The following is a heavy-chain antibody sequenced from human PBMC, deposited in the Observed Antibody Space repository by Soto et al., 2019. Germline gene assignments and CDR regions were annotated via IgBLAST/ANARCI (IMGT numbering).Heavy chain of an antibody. Sequence: GGSLRLSCAASGFTFSSYGMHWVRQAPGKGLEWVAVIWYDGSNKYYADSVKGRFTISRDNSKNTLYLQMNSLRGEDTAVYYCARDGSSLLWFGELLTHYGMDVWGQGTTVTVSS. D-gene: IGHD3-10*01. J-gene: IGHJ6*02. V-gene: IGHV3-33*01. CDR3: ARDGSSLLWFGELLTHYGMDV. CDR2: IWYDGSNK. CDR1: GFTFSSYG.